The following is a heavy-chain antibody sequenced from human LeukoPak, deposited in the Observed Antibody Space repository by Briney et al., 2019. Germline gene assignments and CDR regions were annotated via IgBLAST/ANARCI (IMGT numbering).Heavy chain of an antibody. CDR3: VRHALRVAAV. D-gene: IGHD2-15*01. V-gene: IGHV4-39*01. CDR2: IYYSGNA. CDR1: GASISDSNYY. Sequence: SETLSLTCTVSGASISDSNYYWGWVRQPPGKGLEWIGSIYYSGNAYYNPSLKSRVTISIDTSKKEFSLKVTSVTAADTAVFYCVRHALRVAAVWGQGTLVTVSS. J-gene: IGHJ4*02.